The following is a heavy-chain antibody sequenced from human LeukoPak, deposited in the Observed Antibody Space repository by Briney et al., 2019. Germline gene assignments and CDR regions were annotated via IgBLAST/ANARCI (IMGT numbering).Heavy chain of an antibody. J-gene: IGHJ3*02. CDR2: IYYSGST. D-gene: IGHD3-22*01. Sequence: SQTLSLTCTVSGGSISSGGYYWSWIRQHPGKGLEWIGYIYYSGSTYYNPSLKSRVTISVDTSKSQFSLKLSSVTAADTAVYYCAREDYDSRPGDAFDIWGQGTMVTVSS. CDR3: AREDYDSRPGDAFDI. CDR1: GGSISSGGYY. V-gene: IGHV4-31*03.